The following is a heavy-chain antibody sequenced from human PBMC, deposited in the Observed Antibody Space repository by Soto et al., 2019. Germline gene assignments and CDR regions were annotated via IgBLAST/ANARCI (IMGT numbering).Heavy chain of an antibody. Sequence: GGSLRLSCAASGFTFISYAMSWVRQAPGKGLEWVSAISGSGGSTYYADSVKGRFTISRDNSKNTLYLRMNSLRAEDTAVYYCAKDRGKGKYCSSTSCYPFDYWGQGTLVTVSS. D-gene: IGHD2-2*01. J-gene: IGHJ4*02. CDR1: GFTFISYA. CDR3: AKDRGKGKYCSSTSCYPFDY. V-gene: IGHV3-23*01. CDR2: ISGSGGST.